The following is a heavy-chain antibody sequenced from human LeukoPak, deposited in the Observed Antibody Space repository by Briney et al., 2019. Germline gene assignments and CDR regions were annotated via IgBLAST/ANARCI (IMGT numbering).Heavy chain of an antibody. D-gene: IGHD6-19*01. V-gene: IGHV3-20*04. CDR2: INWNGGGT. CDR3: ARVASYSSGWVYYYYYMDV. CDR1: GFTFDDYG. Sequence: GGSLRLSCAASGFTFDDYGMSWVRQAPGKGLEWVSGINWNGGGTGYADSVKGRFTISRDNAKNSLYLQMNSLRAEDTALYYCARVASYSSGWVYYYYYMDVWGKGTTVTVSS. J-gene: IGHJ6*03.